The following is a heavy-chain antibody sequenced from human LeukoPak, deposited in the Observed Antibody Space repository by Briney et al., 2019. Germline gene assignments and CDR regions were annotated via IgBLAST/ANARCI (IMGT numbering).Heavy chain of an antibody. CDR3: ARDLTAWFGELPDY. Sequence: GGSLRLSCAASGFTFSSHWMSWVRQAPGKGLEWVSYISSSGSTIYYADSVKGRFTISRDNAKNSLYLQMNSLRAEDTAVYYCARDLTAWFGELPDYWGQGTLVTVSS. V-gene: IGHV3-48*03. CDR1: GFTFSSHW. CDR2: ISSSGSTI. J-gene: IGHJ4*02. D-gene: IGHD3-10*01.